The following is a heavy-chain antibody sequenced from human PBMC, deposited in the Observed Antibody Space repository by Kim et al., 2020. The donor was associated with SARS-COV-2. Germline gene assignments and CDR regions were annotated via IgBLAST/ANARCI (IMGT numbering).Heavy chain of an antibody. Sequence: GGSLRLSCAASGFTFSNYAMHWVRQAPGKGLEWVAVISFDGKNKYYADSVKGRFTISRDNSEITLYLHMNSLRAEDTAVYYCARDAWEETTTVGRDPRHDGGVDYWGQGTLVTVYS. CDR3: ARDAWEETTTVGRDPRHDGGVDY. CDR2: ISFDGKNK. CDR1: GFTFSNYA. J-gene: IGHJ4*02. D-gene: IGHD4-17*01. V-gene: IGHV3-30*04.